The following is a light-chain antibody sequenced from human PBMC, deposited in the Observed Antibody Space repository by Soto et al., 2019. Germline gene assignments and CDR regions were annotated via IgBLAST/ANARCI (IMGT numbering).Light chain of an antibody. CDR3: QSLNTFPLT. Sequence: VGIFTSTGRASQSISSYLDWYQQKPGKAPKLLIYVASTLQGGVPSRFSGSGSGTDFTLTISSLQPEDVATYYCQSLNTFPLTFGEGTRLEI. J-gene: IGKJ5*01. CDR1: QSISSY. CDR2: VAS. V-gene: IGKV1-9*01.